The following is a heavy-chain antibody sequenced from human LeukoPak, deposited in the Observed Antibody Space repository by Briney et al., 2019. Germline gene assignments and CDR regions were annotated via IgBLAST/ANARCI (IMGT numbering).Heavy chain of an antibody. D-gene: IGHD4-23*01. Sequence: SQTLSLTCAISGDIVSNNSAAWTWIRQSPSRGLEWLGRTYFMSEWSNTYAPSMTSRITINADTSKNQFSLQLNSVTPEDTAVYFCARAVAGGRSFDLWGRGTLVTVSS. CDR2: TYFMSEWSN. CDR3: ARAVAGGRSFDL. V-gene: IGHV6-1*01. J-gene: IGHJ2*01. CDR1: GDIVSNNSAA.